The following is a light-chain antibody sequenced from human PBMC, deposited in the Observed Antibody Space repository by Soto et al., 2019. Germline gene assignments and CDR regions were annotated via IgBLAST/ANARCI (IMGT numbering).Light chain of an antibody. CDR2: EVS. J-gene: IGLJ3*02. V-gene: IGLV2-8*01. CDR3: SSYAGSNNWV. CDR1: SSDVRAYNY. Sequence: QSALTQPPSASGSPGQSVTISCTGTSSDVRAYNYVSWYQQHPGKAPKLMIYEVSKRPSGVPDRFSGSKSGNTASLTVSGLQAEDEADYYCSSYAGSNNWVFGGGPKLTVL.